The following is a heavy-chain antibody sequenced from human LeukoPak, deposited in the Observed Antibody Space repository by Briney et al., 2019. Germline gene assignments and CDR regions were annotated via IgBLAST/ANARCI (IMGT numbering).Heavy chain of an antibody. Sequence: GGSLRLSCAASGFTFNNYAMHWVRRAPGKGLESVSAISTNGDNTYYGNSAKGRFTISRDNSKNTVYLHMGSLRVEDMAVYYCARGQGIEGATYMDVWGRGTTVIVSS. CDR2: ISTNGDNT. V-gene: IGHV3-64*01. CDR1: GFTFNNYA. J-gene: IGHJ6*03. CDR3: ARGQGIEGATYMDV. D-gene: IGHD1-26*01.